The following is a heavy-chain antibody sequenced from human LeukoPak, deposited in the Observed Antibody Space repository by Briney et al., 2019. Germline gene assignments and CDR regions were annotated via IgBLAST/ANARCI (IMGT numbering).Heavy chain of an antibody. D-gene: IGHD2-2*03. V-gene: IGHV3-23*01. J-gene: IGHJ4*02. CDR3: AKGGYCSSTSCPADY. CDR1: GFTFSSYA. Sequence: QSGGSLRLSCAASGFTFSSYAMSWVRQAPGKGLEWVSGISGSGGSTYYADSVKGRFTISRDNSKNTLYLQMNSLRAEDTAVYYCAKGGYCSSTSCPADYWGQGTLVTVSS. CDR2: ISGSGGST.